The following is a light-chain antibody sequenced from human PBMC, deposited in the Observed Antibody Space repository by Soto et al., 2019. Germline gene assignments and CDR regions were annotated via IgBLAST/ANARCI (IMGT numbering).Light chain of an antibody. Sequence: DIEMTQSPSTLSASVGDRVTITCRASQSISMWLAWYQQKPGKAPKFLIYDASTLESGVPSRFSGSGSGTEFTLTISSLQPYDFATYYCQQYDTYPWTFGQGTKVEIK. V-gene: IGKV1-5*01. CDR1: QSISMW. CDR3: QQYDTYPWT. J-gene: IGKJ1*01. CDR2: DAS.